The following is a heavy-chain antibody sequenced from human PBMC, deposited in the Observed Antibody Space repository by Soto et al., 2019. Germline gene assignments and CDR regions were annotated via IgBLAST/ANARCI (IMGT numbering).Heavy chain of an antibody. CDR1: GDSVSSNDAT. J-gene: IGHJ4*02. Sequence: PSQTLSLTCXISGDSVSSNDATWDWCRQSPSRGLEWLGRTYYRSRWQTDYAISVKSRISINPGTSNNQVSLQLTSVTAADTAVYYCARLVRSAYDFWNEYLSDYWGQGTLVTVSS. D-gene: IGHD3-3*01. V-gene: IGHV6-1*01. CDR3: ARLVRSAYDFWNEYLSDY. CDR2: TYYRSRWQT.